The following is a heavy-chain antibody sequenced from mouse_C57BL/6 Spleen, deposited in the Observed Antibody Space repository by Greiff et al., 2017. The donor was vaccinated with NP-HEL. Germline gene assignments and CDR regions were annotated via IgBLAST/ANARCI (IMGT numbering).Heavy chain of an antibody. V-gene: IGHV14-4*01. D-gene: IGHD2-5*01. CDR2: IDPENGDT. Sequence: VHVKQSGAELVRPGASVKLSCTASGFNIKDDYMHWVKQRPEQGLEWIGWIDPENGDTEYASKFQGKATITADTSSNTAYLQLSSLTSADTAVYYCTTSNPYFDYWGQGTTLTVSS. CDR1: GFNIKDDY. CDR3: TTSNPYFDY. J-gene: IGHJ2*01.